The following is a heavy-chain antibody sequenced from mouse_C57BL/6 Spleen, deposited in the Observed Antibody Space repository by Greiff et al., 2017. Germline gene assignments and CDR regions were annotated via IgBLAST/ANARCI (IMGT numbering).Heavy chain of an antibody. D-gene: IGHD1-1*01. V-gene: IGHV3-6*01. CDR1: GYSITSGYY. J-gene: IGHJ4*01. CDR2: ISYDGSN. Sequence: EVKLLESGPGLVKPSQSLSLTCSVTGYSITSGYYWNWIRQFPGNKLEWMGYISYDGSNNYNPSLKNRISITRDTSKNQFFLKLNSVTTEDTATYYCARAPFITTVVARAMDYWGQGTSVTVSS. CDR3: ARAPFITTVVARAMDY.